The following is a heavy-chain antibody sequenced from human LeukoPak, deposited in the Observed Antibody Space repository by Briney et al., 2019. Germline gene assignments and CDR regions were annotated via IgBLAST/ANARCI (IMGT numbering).Heavy chain of an antibody. CDR3: VKGGSGCTSSTCYGALFDS. D-gene: IGHD4/OR15-4a*01. CDR2: IYPTGST. Sequence: SQTLSLTCAVSGASLSTGGLSWSWIRQPPGQGLELIGLIYPTGSTYYNPSLESRVTISADSSKNHFSLDLSSVTAADTALYYCVKGGSGCTSSTCYGALFDSWGQGILVTVSS. V-gene: IGHV4-30-2*01. CDR1: GASLSTGGLS. J-gene: IGHJ4*02.